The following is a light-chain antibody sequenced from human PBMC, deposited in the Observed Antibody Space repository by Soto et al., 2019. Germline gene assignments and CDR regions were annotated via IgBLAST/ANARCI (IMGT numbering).Light chain of an antibody. CDR1: SFNIGNNH. V-gene: IGLV1-51*01. J-gene: IGLJ2*01. CDR3: GTWDSSLSAVV. Sequence: QSLLTQPPSVSAASGQMVTISCSGSSFNIGNNHVSWYQQVPGTAPRLLIYDTYERPSGIPDRFSGSKSGTSATLGITGLQTGDEADYYCGTWDSSLSAVVFGGGTQLTVL. CDR2: DTY.